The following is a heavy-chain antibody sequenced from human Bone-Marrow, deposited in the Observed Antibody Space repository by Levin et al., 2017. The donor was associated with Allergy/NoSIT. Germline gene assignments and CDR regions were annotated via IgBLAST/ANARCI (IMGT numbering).Heavy chain of an antibody. CDR1: GFSFSDYN. J-gene: IGHJ6*02. CDR3: ARERRYDLSGLDV. V-gene: IGHV3-21*01. CDR2: IRNTGSFI. Sequence: GGSLRLSCAASGFSFSDYNMNWVRQAPGRGLEWVSSIRNTGSFIAYAESVKGRFTISRDNAKSALYLQMNSLRAEDTAIYYCARERRYDLSGLDVWGQGTMVTVSS. D-gene: IGHD1-20*01.